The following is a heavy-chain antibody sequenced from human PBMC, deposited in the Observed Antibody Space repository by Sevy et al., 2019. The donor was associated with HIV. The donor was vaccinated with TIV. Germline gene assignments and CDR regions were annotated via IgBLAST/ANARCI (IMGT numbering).Heavy chain of an antibody. D-gene: IGHD3-22*01. J-gene: IGHJ4*02. CDR1: GFTFSTYA. V-gene: IGHV3-30*04. CDR2: ISDDGNNK. CDR3: VSHYYDTTGYYYPLDY. Sequence: GESLKISCTASGFTFSTYAMYWVRQAPGKGLEWVAVISDDGNNKDYADSVKGRFTVSRDNSKNTLYLQMYSLRAEDTAVYYCVSHYYDTTGYYYPLDYWGQGTLVTVSS.